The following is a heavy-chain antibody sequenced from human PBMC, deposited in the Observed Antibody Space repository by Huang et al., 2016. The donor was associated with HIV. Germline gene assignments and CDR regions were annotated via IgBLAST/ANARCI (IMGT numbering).Heavy chain of an antibody. Sequence: QVKLQASGPGLVKSSETLSLNCTVSGASISSASYYWGWIRQPPGKGLAWFGTIYHTRTTYYGPALKRRLTMAGGTTENQIAQRLRSVTAADTAVYFCARDWEGSFYYYYYIDVWGPGTTVTVSS. D-gene: IGHD1-26*01. J-gene: IGHJ6*03. CDR1: GASISSASYY. CDR3: ARDWEGSFYYYYYIDV. V-gene: IGHV4-39*02. CDR2: IYHTRTT.